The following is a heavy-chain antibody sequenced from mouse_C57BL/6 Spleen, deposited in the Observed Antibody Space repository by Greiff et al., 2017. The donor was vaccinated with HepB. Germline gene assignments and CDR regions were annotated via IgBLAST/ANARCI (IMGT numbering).Heavy chain of an antibody. V-gene: IGHV1-61*01. J-gene: IGHJ4*01. D-gene: IGHD2-5*01. CDR2: IYPSDSET. CDR3: AISYYSNYAMDY. Sequence: VQLQQPGAELVRPGSSVKLSCKASGYTFTSYWMDWVKQRPGQGLEWIGNIYPSDSETHYNQKFKDKATLTVDKYSSTAYMQLSSLTSEDSAVYYCAISYYSNYAMDYWGQGTSVTVSS. CDR1: GYTFTSYW.